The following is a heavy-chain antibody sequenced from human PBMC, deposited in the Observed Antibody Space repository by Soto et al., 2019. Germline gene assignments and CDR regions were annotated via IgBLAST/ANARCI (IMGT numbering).Heavy chain of an antibody. CDR1: GFTFSSYA. CDR3: ARGSVIAVAAADY. J-gene: IGHJ4*02. V-gene: IGHV3-30-3*01. CDR2: ISYDGSNK. Sequence: GGSLRLSCAASGFTFSSYAMHCVRQAPGKGLEWVAVISYDGSNKYYADSVKGRFTISRDNSKNTLYLQMSSLRAEDTAVYYCARGSVIAVAAADYWGQGTLVTVSS. D-gene: IGHD6-19*01.